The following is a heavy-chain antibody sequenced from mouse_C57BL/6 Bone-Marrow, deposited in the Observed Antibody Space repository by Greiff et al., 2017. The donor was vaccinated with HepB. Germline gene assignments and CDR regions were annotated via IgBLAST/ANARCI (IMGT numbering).Heavy chain of an antibody. Sequence: EVKLVESGGGLVKPGGSLKLSCAASGFTFSDYGMHWVRQAPEKGLEWVAYISSGSSTIYYADTVKGRFTISRDNAKNTLFLQMTRLRSEDTAMYYCARMTYDGYYRYYFDYWGQGTTLTVSS. D-gene: IGHD2-3*01. CDR3: ARMTYDGYYRYYFDY. J-gene: IGHJ2*01. V-gene: IGHV5-17*01. CDR2: ISSGSSTI. CDR1: GFTFSDYG.